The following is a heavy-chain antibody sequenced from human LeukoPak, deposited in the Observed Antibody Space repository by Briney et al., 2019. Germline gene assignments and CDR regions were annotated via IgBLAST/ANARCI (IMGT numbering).Heavy chain of an antibody. V-gene: IGHV3-21*01. D-gene: IGHD4-11*01. CDR3: ARDLLIYSNYDFYGMDV. CDR2: ISSSSSYI. J-gene: IGHJ6*02. CDR1: GFTFSSYS. Sequence: GGSLRLSCAASGFTFSSYSMNWVRQAPGKGLEWVSSISSSSSYIYYADSVKGRFTISRDNAKNSLYLQMNSLRAEDTAVYYCARDLLIYSNYDFYGMDVWGQGTTVTVSS.